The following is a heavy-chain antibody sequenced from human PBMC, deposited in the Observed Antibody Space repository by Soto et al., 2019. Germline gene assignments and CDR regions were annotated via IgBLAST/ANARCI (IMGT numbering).Heavy chain of an antibody. V-gene: IGHV4-31*03. D-gene: IGHD6-13*01. CDR2: IYYSGST. Sequence: QVQLQESGPGLVKPSQTLSLTCTVSGGSISSGGYYWSWIRQHPGKGLEWIGYIYYSGSTYYNPSLKSRVTISLDTYKNQFSLKLSSVTAADTAVYYCARDYFLQLATNYYYYGMDVWGQRTTVTVSS. CDR1: GGSISSGGYY. CDR3: ARDYFLQLATNYYYYGMDV. J-gene: IGHJ6*02.